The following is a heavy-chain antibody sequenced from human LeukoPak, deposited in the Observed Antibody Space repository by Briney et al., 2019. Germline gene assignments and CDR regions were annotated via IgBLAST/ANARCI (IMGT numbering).Heavy chain of an antibody. D-gene: IGHD2-2*01. J-gene: IGHJ4*02. Sequence: SGPALVKPTQTLTLTCTFSGFSLRTSGMRVSWIRQPPGKALEWLARIDWDDDKFYSTSLKTSLTISKDTSKNQVVLTMTNMDPVDTATYYCALSSSYQSLTFDYWGQGTLVTVSS. V-gene: IGHV2-70*04. CDR1: GFSLRTSGMR. CDR3: ALSSSYQSLTFDY. CDR2: IDWDDDK.